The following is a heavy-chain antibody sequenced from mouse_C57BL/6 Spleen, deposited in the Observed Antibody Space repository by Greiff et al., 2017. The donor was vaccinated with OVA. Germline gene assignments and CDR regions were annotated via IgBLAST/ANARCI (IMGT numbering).Heavy chain of an antibody. V-gene: IGHV1-18*01. Sequence: EVQLQESGPELVKPGASVKIPCKASGYTFTDYNMDWVKQSHGKSLEWIGDINPNNGGTIYNQKFKGKATLTVDKSSSTAYMELRSLTSEDTAVYYCARGRGYYYGSSYGGGAMDYWGQGTSVTVSS. CDR2: INPNNGGT. CDR3: ARGRGYYYGSSYGGGAMDY. CDR1: GYTFTDYN. D-gene: IGHD1-1*01. J-gene: IGHJ4*01.